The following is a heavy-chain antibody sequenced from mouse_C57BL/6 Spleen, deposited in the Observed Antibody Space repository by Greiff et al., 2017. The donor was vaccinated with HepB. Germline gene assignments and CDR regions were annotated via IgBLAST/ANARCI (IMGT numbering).Heavy chain of an antibody. CDR3: TGDSGREGYWYFDV. Sequence: EVKLMESGGGLVQPGGSMKLSCVASGFTFSNYWMNWVRQSPEKGLEWVAQIRLKSDNYATDYAEYVKGRFTISRDDSKSSVYLHMNDLRAEDTGISSCTGDSGREGYWYFDVWGTGTTVTVSS. CDR2: IRLKSDNYAT. CDR1: GFTFSNYW. V-gene: IGHV6-3*01. J-gene: IGHJ1*03. D-gene: IGHD4-1*01.